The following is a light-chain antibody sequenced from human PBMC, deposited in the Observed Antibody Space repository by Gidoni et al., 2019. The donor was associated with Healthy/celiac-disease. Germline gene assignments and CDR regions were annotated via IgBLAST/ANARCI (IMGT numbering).Light chain of an antibody. CDR2: WAS. Sequence: DNEMTYPPDPLAVSLGERATINCQSRQSVFYSSNNNNYLAWYQQKPGQPAKLRIYWASTRESGVPDRFSGSGSGTYFTLTISSLQAEDVAVYYCQQYYSTPWTFGQGTKVEIK. V-gene: IGKV4-1*01. J-gene: IGKJ1*01. CDR1: QSVFYSSNNNNY. CDR3: QQYYSTPWT.